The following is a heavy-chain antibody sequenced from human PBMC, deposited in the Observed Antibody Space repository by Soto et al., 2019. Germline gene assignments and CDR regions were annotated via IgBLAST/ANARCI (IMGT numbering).Heavy chain of an antibody. J-gene: IGHJ4*02. CDR1: GFTFSSYW. D-gene: IGHD5-12*01. CDR3: ARDPPSLYSGYDYPDY. Sequence: EVQLVESGGGLVQPGGSLRLSCAASGFTFSSYWMSWVRQAPGKGLEWVANIKQDGSEKYYVDSVEGRFTISRDNAKNSLYLQMNSLRAEDTAVYYCARDPPSLYSGYDYPDYWGQGTLVTVSS. CDR2: IKQDGSEK. V-gene: IGHV3-7*03.